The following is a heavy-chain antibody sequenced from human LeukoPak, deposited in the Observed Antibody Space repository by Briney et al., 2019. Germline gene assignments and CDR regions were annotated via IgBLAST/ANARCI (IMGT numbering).Heavy chain of an antibody. Sequence: SETLSLTCTVSGGSISNYYWSWIRQPPGKGLEWIGYIYYSGSTNYNPSPKSRVTISVDTSKKQISLKLSSVTAADTAVYYCARKRSYCGGDCPNFDYWGQGTLVTVSS. CDR2: IYYSGST. CDR3: ARKRSYCGGDCPNFDY. CDR1: GGSISNYY. D-gene: IGHD2-21*02. J-gene: IGHJ4*02. V-gene: IGHV4-59*01.